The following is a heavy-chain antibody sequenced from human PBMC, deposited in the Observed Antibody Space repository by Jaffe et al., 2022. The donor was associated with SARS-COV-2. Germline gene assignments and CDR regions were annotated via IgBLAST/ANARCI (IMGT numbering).Heavy chain of an antibody. Sequence: QVQLQESGPGLVKPSETLSLTCIVSDDSIRSYYWSWIRQAPGKGLEWIGYIYHAGSTNYNPSLKSRVTMSVDTSKNHFSLKLSSVTAADTAVYYCARSLYYGSGIYYHYMDAWGKGTTVTVSS. J-gene: IGHJ6*03. CDR1: DDSIRSYY. CDR2: IYHAGST. V-gene: IGHV4-59*01. CDR3: ARSLYYGSGIYYHYMDA. D-gene: IGHD3-10*01.